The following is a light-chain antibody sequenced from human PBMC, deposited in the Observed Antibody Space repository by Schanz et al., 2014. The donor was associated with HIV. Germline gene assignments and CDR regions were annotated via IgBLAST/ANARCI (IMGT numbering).Light chain of an antibody. CDR1: SSNIGGYNY. J-gene: IGLJ2*01. CDR2: EVT. V-gene: IGLV2-8*01. CDR3: SSYAGSNNLVV. Sequence: QSALTQPASVSGSPGQSITISCTGTSSNIGGYNYVSWYQQHPGKAPKLLIYEVTKRPSGVPDRFSGSKSGNTASLTVSGLQAEDEGDYYCSSYAGSNNLVVFGGGTQLTVL.